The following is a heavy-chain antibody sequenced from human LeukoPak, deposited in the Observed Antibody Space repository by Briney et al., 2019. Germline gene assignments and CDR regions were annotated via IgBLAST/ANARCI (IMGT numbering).Heavy chain of an antibody. CDR3: ARLAYDSSGPNWFDP. V-gene: IGHV4-59*08. D-gene: IGHD3-22*01. CDR1: GGSISSYY. CDR2: IYYSGRT. Sequence: PSETLSLTCTVSGGSISSYYWSWIRQPPGKGLEWIGYIYYSGRTNYNPSLKSRVTISVDTSKNQFSLKLSSVTAADTAVYYCARLAYDSSGPNWFDPWGQGTLVTVSS. J-gene: IGHJ5*02.